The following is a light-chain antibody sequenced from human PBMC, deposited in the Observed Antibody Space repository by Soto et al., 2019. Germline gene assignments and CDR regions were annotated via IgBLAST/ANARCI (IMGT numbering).Light chain of an antibody. Sequence: EIVLTQSPGTLSLSPGERATLSCRASQSVSSSYLAWYQQKPGQAPRLLIYGASSRATGIPDRFSGSGSGTDFTLTISRLEPEDFAVDYCQQYGSSRLTFGGGTKVAIK. CDR3: QQYGSSRLT. J-gene: IGKJ4*01. CDR1: QSVSSSY. CDR2: GAS. V-gene: IGKV3-20*01.